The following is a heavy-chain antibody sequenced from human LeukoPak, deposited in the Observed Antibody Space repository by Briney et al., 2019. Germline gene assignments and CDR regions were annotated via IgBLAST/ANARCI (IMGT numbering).Heavy chain of an antibody. CDR2: INPNSGGT. Sequence: GASVKVSCKASGYTFTGYYMHWVRQAPGQGLEWMGWINPNSGGTNYAQKFQGWVTMTRGTSISTAYMELSRLRSDDTAVYYCAREISTVTTADYGMDVWGQGTTVTVSS. CDR1: GYTFTGYY. J-gene: IGHJ6*02. V-gene: IGHV1-2*04. D-gene: IGHD4-17*01. CDR3: AREISTVTTADYGMDV.